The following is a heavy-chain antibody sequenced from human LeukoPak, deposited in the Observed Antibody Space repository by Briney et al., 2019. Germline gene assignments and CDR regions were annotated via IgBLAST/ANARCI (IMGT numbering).Heavy chain of an antibody. J-gene: IGHJ6*02. V-gene: IGHV3-11*03. CDR1: RFTFSDYY. CDR3: ARTPITYYYGSGSYYGFYYYGMDV. Sequence: GGSLRLSCAASRFTFSDYYMSWLRQAPGKGLEWVSYTSSSSSYTNYEDSVKGRFTISRDNAKHSLYLQMNSLRAEDTAVYYCARTPITYYYGSGSYYGFYYYGMDVWGQGTTVTVSS. CDR2: TSSSSSYT. D-gene: IGHD3-10*01.